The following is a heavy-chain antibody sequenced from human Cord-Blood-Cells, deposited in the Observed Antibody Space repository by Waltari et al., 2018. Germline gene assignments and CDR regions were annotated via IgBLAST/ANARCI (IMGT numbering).Heavy chain of an antibody. J-gene: IGHJ4*02. CDR3: ARATVYDSSGYDY. CDR1: GFTVSSNY. V-gene: IGHV3-53*04. CDR2: IYSGGST. D-gene: IGHD3-22*01. Sequence: EVQLVESGGGLVQPGGSLRLSCAASGFTVSSNYMSWVRQAPGKGLGWVSVIYSGGSTYYPDSVKGRFTISRHNSKNTLYLQMNSLRAEDTAVYYCARATVYDSSGYDYWGQGTLVTVSS.